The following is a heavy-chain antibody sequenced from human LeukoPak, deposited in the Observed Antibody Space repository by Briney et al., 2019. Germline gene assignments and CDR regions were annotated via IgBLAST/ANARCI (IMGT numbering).Heavy chain of an antibody. Sequence: PGGSLRLSCEASGFTFSRYSMNWIRQPPGKGLEWIGEINHSGSTNYNPSLKSRVTISVDTSKNQFSLKLSSVTAADTAVYYCARGLRLGATRYLDYWGQGTLVTVSS. D-gene: IGHD1-26*01. CDR1: GFTFSRYS. CDR2: INHSGST. CDR3: ARGLRLGATRYLDY. V-gene: IGHV4-34*01. J-gene: IGHJ4*02.